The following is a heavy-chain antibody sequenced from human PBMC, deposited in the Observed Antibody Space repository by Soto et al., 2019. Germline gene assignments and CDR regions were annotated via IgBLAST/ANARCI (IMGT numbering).Heavy chain of an antibody. D-gene: IGHD3-10*01. Sequence: EASVKVSCKASGYTFTSYAMHWVRQAPGQRLEWMGWINAGNGNTKYSQKFQGRVTITRDTSASTAYMELSSLRSEDTAVYYCARGGKALYYYGSGSSYYYYGMDVWGQGTTVTVSS. CDR2: INAGNGNT. CDR1: GYTFTSYA. J-gene: IGHJ6*02. V-gene: IGHV1-3*01. CDR3: ARGGKALYYYGSGSSYYYYGMDV.